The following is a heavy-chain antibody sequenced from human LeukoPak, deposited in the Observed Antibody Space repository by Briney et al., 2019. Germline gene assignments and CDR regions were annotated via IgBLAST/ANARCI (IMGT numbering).Heavy chain of an antibody. CDR3: AKDAPGPYCSSTSCYSALPDY. J-gene: IGHJ4*02. CDR1: GFTFSSYA. Sequence: PGGSLRLSCAASGFTFSSYAMSWVRQAPGKGLEWVSAISGSGGSTYYADSVKGRFTISRDNSKNTLYLQMNSLRAEDTAVYYSAKDAPGPYCSSTSCYSALPDYWGQGTLVTVSS. D-gene: IGHD2-2*02. CDR2: ISGSGGST. V-gene: IGHV3-23*01.